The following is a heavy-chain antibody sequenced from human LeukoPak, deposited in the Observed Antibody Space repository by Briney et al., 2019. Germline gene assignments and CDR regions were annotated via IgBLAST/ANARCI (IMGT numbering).Heavy chain of an antibody. CDR2: IYYSGST. D-gene: IGHD6-19*01. CDR3: ARDFGSGWGAYYFDY. V-gene: IGHV4-59*01. CDR1: GGSISSYY. Sequence: PSETLSLTCTVSGGSISSYYWSWIRQPPGKGLEWIGYIYYSGSTNYNPSLKSRVTISVDTSKNQLSLKLSSVTAADTAVYYCARDFGSGWGAYYFDYWGQGTLVTVSS. J-gene: IGHJ4*02.